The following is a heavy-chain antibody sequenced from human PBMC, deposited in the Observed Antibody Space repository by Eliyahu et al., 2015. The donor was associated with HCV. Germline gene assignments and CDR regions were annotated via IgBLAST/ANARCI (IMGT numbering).Heavy chain of an antibody. Sequence: EVQLVESGGGLVKPGGSLRLSCAASGFTFXSYSMNWVRQAPGKGLEWVSSISSSSSYIYYADSVKGRFTISRDNAKNSLYLQMNSLRAEDTAVYYCARDQYIFGAAAGTRNIDYWGQGTLVTVSS. CDR2: ISSSSSYI. CDR3: ARDQYIFGAAAGTRNIDY. D-gene: IGHD6-13*01. CDR1: GFTFXSYS. V-gene: IGHV3-21*01. J-gene: IGHJ4*02.